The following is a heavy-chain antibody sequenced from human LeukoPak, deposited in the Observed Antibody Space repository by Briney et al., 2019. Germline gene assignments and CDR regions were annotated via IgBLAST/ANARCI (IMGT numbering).Heavy chain of an antibody. CDR1: GFTVSSNY. V-gene: IGHV3-66*01. Sequence: GGSLRLSCAASGFTVSSNYMSWVRQAPGKGLEWVSVIYSGGSTYYADSVKRRFTISRDNSKNTLYLQMNSLRAEDTAVYYCARAMKPAALDYWGQTTPLTVSS. CDR3: ARAMKPAALDY. CDR2: IYSGGST. J-gene: IGHJ4*02. D-gene: IGHD2-2*01.